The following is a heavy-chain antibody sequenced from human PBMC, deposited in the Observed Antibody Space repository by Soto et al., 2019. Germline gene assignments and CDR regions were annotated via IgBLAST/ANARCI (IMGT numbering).Heavy chain of an antibody. Sequence: SETLSLTCTVSGGSISSDSFYWAWVRQPPGKGLEWIGIIYYSGDTYYNPSLAGRLTMSVDTSNQFSLTLRSVTAADTALYYCARNQPQRYCSGGTCRPAYGMDVWGQGTTVTVSS. CDR3: ARNQPQRYCSGGTCRPAYGMDV. CDR1: GGSISSDSFY. CDR2: IYYSGDT. D-gene: IGHD2-15*01. V-gene: IGHV4-39*01. J-gene: IGHJ6*02.